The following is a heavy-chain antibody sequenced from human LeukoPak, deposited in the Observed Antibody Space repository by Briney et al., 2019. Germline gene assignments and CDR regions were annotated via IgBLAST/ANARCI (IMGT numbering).Heavy chain of an antibody. V-gene: IGHV3-73*01. Sequence: GGSLRLSCAASGFTFSGSAMHWVRQASGKGLEWVGRIRSKANSYATAYAASVKGRFTISRDDSKNTGYLQMNNLKTEDTAVYYCTRDGYNFVAYYFDYWGQGTLVTVSS. J-gene: IGHJ4*02. CDR2: IRSKANSYAT. D-gene: IGHD5-24*01. CDR1: GFTFSGSA. CDR3: TRDGYNFVAYYFDY.